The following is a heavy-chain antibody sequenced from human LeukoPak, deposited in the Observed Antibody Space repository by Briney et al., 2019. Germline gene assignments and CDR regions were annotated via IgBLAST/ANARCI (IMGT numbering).Heavy chain of an antibody. J-gene: IGHJ4*02. Sequence: PGGSLRLSCAAPGFTFTSYEMNWVRQAPGKGLEWGSYIISSGSTIYSADSLKARFTISRDNAKISVYLQMNSLRADHTAVYYCARGDRPFFKNIQLWSTMRGGQLDYWGQGTLVTVSS. CDR3: ARGDRPFFKNIQLWSTMRGGQLDY. V-gene: IGHV3-48*03. CDR2: IISSGSTI. D-gene: IGHD5-18*01. CDR1: GFTFTSYE.